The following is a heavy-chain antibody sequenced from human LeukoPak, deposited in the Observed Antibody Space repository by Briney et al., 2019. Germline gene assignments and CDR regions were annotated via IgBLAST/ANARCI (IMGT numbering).Heavy chain of an antibody. J-gene: IGHJ4*02. CDR1: GGSMSSYY. CDR2: IYYSGST. CDR3: ARRIEYCSGGSCYPYFDY. V-gene: IGHV4-59*08. Sequence: SETLSLTCTVSGGSMSSYYWSWIRQPPGKGLEWIGYIYYSGSTNYNPSLKSRVTISVDTSKNQFSLKLSSVTAADTAVYYCARRIEYCSGGSCYPYFDYWGQGTLVTVSS. D-gene: IGHD2-15*01.